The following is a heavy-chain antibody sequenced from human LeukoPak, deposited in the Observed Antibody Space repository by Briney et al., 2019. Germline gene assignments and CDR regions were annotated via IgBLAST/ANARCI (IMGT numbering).Heavy chain of an antibody. J-gene: IGHJ4*02. CDR2: VNHSGYT. D-gene: IGHD4-17*01. Sequence: KPSETLSLTCGVSGTSFSSYYWSWIRQTPGKGLEWIGEVNHSGYTNMNPSIKSRVTISVDASKNQFSLRMNCVTAADTAVYVCARMTTGHDYWGQGTLVTVSS. CDR3: ARMTTGHDY. V-gene: IGHV4-34*01. CDR1: GTSFSSYY.